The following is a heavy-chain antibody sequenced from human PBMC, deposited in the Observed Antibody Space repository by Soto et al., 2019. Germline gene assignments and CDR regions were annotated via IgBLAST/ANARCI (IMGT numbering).Heavy chain of an antibody. CDR1: GFTCSSYR. D-gene: IGHD3-10*01. J-gene: IGHJ6*02. CDR3: AKDIGDYYGSGSYYLSDYYYYYGMDV. CDR2: ISYDGSKK. V-gene: IGHV3-30*18. Sequence: AGSLRHCCASSGFTCSSYRRHWVRQAPGKGLLWVAVISYDGSKKYYADSVKGRFTTSRDNSKNTLYLQMNSLRAEDTAVYYCAKDIGDYYGSGSYYLSDYYYYYGMDVWGQGT.